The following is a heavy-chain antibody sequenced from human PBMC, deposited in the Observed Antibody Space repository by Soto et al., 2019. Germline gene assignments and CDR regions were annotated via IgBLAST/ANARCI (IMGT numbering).Heavy chain of an antibody. J-gene: IGHJ4*02. V-gene: IGHV4-31*03. Sequence: QVQLQESGPGLVKPSETLSLTCTVSGGSISSGDYYWSWIRQHPGKGLECIGYISHSGSTYYNPSLRSRGTISADKSKNQFSLELSSVTAADTAVYYCARLWATETTIVSQYFDYWGQGILVTVSS. D-gene: IGHD4-17*01. CDR3: ARLWATETTIVSQYFDY. CDR2: ISHSGST. CDR1: GGSISSGDYY.